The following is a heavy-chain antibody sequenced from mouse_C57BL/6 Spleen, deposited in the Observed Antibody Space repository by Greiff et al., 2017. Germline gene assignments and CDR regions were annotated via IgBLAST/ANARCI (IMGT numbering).Heavy chain of an antibody. CDR3: ASKGDYDAFDY. CDR1: GYTFTSYW. J-gene: IGHJ2*01. Sequence: QVQLQQPGAELVKPGASVKLSCKASGYTFTSYWMHWVKQRPGQGLEWIGMIHPNSGSTNYNEKFKSKATLTVDKSSSTAYMQLSSLTSEDSAVYYGASKGDYDAFDYWGQGTTLTVSS. CDR2: IHPNSGST. V-gene: IGHV1-64*01. D-gene: IGHD2-4*01.